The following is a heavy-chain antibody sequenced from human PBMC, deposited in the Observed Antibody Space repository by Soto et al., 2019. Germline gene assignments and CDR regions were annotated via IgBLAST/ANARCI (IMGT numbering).Heavy chain of an antibody. CDR1: GLTFSGSA. J-gene: IGHJ4*02. CDR2: SRSRANNYAT. V-gene: IGHV3-73*02. D-gene: IGHD3-22*01. Sequence: VQLVESGGGLVQPGGSLKLSCAASGLTFSGSAMHWVRQASGKGLEWVGRSRSRANNYATTYAASVKGRFTISRDESKNTTYLQMNSLKTEDTAVYYCSTLIYDTSNFYDLDYWGRVTLVTVSS. CDR3: STLIYDTSNFYDLDY.